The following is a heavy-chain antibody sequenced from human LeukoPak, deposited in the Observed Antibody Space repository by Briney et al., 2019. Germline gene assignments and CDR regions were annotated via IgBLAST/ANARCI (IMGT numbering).Heavy chain of an antibody. V-gene: IGHV3-23*01. CDR1: GFTFSSYG. CDR3: SKHARIVGAAFFDY. CDR2: ISGSGGST. J-gene: IGHJ4*02. D-gene: IGHD1-26*01. Sequence: PGGSLRLSCAASGFTFSSYGMSWVRQAPGKGLEWVSAISGSGGSTYYADSVKGRFTISRDNSKNTLYLQMNSLRAEDTAVYYCSKHARIVGAAFFDYWGQGTLVTVSS.